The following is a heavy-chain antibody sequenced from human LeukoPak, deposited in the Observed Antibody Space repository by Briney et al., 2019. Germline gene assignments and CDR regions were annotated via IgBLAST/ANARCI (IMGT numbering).Heavy chain of an antibody. V-gene: IGHV4-59*01. D-gene: IGHD2-15*01. CDR2: IHYSGST. CDR1: GGSISRYY. Sequence: PSETLSLTCTVSGGSISRYYWSWIRQPPGKGLEWIGYIHYSGSTNYNPSLKSRVAISVDTSKNQFSLKLSSVTAADTAVYYCARDRGPDCSGGSCWDYWGQGTLVTVSS. CDR3: ARDRGPDCSGGSCWDY. J-gene: IGHJ4*02.